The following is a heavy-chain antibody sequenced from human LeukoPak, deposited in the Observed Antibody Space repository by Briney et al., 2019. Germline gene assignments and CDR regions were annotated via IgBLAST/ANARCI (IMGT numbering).Heavy chain of an antibody. J-gene: IGHJ6*02. CDR1: GFTFSSYD. CDR3: ARGTKWELLAPFGMDV. V-gene: IGHV3-13*01. CDR2: TGTAGDT. Sequence: GGSLRLSCAASGFTFSSYDMHWVRQATGKGLEWVSATGTAGDTYYPGSVKGRFTISRENAKNSLYLQMNSLRAGDTAVYYCARGTKWELLAPFGMDVWGQGTTVTVSS. D-gene: IGHD1-26*01.